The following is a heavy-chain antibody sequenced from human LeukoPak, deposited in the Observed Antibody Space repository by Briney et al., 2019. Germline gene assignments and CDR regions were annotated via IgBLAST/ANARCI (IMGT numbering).Heavy chain of an antibody. D-gene: IGHD2-2*03. CDR3: ARDGFYYYYGMDV. Sequence: SETLSPTCTVSGGSISSYYWSWIRQPPGKGLEWIGYIYYSGSTNYNPSLKSRVTISVDTSKNQFSLKLSSVTAADTAVYYCARDGFYYYYGMDVRGQGTTVTVSS. J-gene: IGHJ6*02. CDR1: GGSISSYY. CDR2: IYYSGST. V-gene: IGHV4-59*01.